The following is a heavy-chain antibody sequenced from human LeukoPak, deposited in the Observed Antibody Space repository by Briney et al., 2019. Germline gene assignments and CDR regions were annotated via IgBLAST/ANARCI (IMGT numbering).Heavy chain of an antibody. D-gene: IGHD4-23*01. CDR1: GFTFSSYS. Sequence: GGSLRLSCAASGFTFSSYSMNWVRQAPGKGLEWVSSISSSSSYIYYADSVKGRFTISRDNAKNSLYLQMNSLRAEDTAVYYCARRVDYGGNPVDGWGQGTLVTVSS. CDR3: ARRVDYGGNPVDG. J-gene: IGHJ4*02. CDR2: ISSSSSYI. V-gene: IGHV3-21*01.